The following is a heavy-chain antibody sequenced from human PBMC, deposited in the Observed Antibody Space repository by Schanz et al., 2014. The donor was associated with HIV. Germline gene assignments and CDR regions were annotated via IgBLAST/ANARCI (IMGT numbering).Heavy chain of an antibody. J-gene: IGHJ6*02. CDR2: IWYDGSNK. V-gene: IGHV3-33*01. D-gene: IGHD3-10*01. Sequence: VQLLESGGGFIQPGGSLRLSCAASGFTFSTYGMHWVRQAPGKGLEWVAVIWYDGSNKYYADSVKGRFTISRDNSKNTLYLQMNSLRADDTAVYYCARGSGPYYYYYGMDVWGQGTTVTVSS. CDR1: GFTFSTYG. CDR3: ARGSGPYYYYYGMDV.